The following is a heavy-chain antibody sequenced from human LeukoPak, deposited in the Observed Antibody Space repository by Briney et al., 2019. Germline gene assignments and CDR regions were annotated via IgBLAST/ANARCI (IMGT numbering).Heavy chain of an antibody. V-gene: IGHV1-46*01. Sequence: PRASVKVSCKASGYTFTSYCMHWVRQAPGQGLEWMGIINPSGGSTRYAQKFQGRVTMTRGTSTSTVYMELSSLTSEDTAAYYCARVYYGAVEGVDYWGQGTLVTVSS. J-gene: IGHJ4*02. CDR1: GYTFTSYC. CDR2: INPSGGST. CDR3: ARVYYGAVEGVDY. D-gene: IGHD4-17*01.